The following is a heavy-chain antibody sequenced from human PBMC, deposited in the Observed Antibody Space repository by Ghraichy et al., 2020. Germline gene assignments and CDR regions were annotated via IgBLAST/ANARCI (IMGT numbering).Heavy chain of an antibody. V-gene: IGHV4-38-2*01. CDR2: LYHSGST. J-gene: IGHJ4*02. Sequence: SETLSLTCPVSGYSISSAYYWGWIRQPPGKGLEWIGSLYHSGSTYYNPSLKSRVTISVDTSKNQFSLKLNSVTAADTAVYYCAGISDYLDYWGQGALVTVSS. CDR1: GYSISSAYY. CDR3: AGISDYLDY. D-gene: IGHD3-10*01.